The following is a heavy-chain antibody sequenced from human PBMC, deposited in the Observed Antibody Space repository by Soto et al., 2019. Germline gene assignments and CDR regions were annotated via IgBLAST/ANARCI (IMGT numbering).Heavy chain of an antibody. V-gene: IGHV3-48*01. CDR3: ARDRVRGVITYYFDY. D-gene: IGHD3-10*01. CDR1: GFTFSTYS. CDR2: ISSSSSTI. J-gene: IGHJ4*02. Sequence: GGSLRLSCAASGFTFSTYSMSWVRQAPGKGLEWVSYISSSSSTIYYADSVKGRFTISRDNAKNTLYLQMNSLRAEDTAVYYCARDRVRGVITYYFDYWGQGTLVTVSS.